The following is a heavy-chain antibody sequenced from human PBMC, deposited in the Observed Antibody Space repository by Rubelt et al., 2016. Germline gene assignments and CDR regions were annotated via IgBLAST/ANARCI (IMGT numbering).Heavy chain of an antibody. CDR2: ISAYHGNT. D-gene: IGHD3-3*01. CDR1: GYTFTSYG. Sequence: QVQLVQSGAEVKKPGASVKVSCKASGYTFTSYGISRVRQAPGQGLEWMGWISAYHGNTNYAQKLQGRVTMTTDPSTSTAYMELRSLRSDDTAVYYCARLNGDFWSGYPDYWGQGTLVAVSS. J-gene: IGHJ4*02. V-gene: IGHV1-18*01. CDR3: ARLNGDFWSGYPDY.